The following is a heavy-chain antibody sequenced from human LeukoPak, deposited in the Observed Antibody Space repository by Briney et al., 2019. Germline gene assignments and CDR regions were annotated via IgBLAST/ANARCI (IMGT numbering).Heavy chain of an antibody. V-gene: IGHV1-2*04. J-gene: IGHJ5*02. CDR1: GYTFTGYY. CDR3: ARGPGRRIVVAGATEWFDP. Sequence: GASVKVSCKASGYTFTGYYMHWVRQAPGQGLEWMGWINPNSGGTNYAQKFQGWVTMTRDTSISTAYMELSRLRSDDTAVYYCARGPGRRIVVAGATEWFDPWGQGTLVTVSS. CDR2: INPNSGGT. D-gene: IGHD6-19*01.